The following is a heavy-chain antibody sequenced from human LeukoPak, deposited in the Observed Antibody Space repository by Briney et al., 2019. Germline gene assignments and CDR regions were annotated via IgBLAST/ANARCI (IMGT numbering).Heavy chain of an antibody. CDR1: GFTFSSYG. V-gene: IGHV3-33*01. Sequence: GGSLRLSYAASGFTFSSYGMHWVRQAPGKGLEWVALIWYGGSNKYYADSVKGRLTISRDNSKNTLYLQMNSLRAEDTAVYYCARAGPRGNSQFDYWGQGTLVTVSS. D-gene: IGHD5-24*01. CDR2: IWYGGSNK. J-gene: IGHJ4*02. CDR3: ARAGPRGNSQFDY.